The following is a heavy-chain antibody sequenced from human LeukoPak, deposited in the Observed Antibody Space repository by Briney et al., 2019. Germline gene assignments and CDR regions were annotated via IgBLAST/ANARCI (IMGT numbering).Heavy chain of an antibody. CDR2: ISYDGSNK. Sequence: GGSLRLACAASGFTFSSYAMHWVRQAPGKGLEWVAVISYDGSNKYYADCGRGRFTISRDNSKNTLYLQMKSLRAEDTAVYYCARDRGDGEYAHAEVLFDYWGQGTLVTVSS. CDR1: GFTFSSYA. D-gene: IGHD4-17*01. CDR3: ARDRGDGEYAHAEVLFDY. V-gene: IGHV3-30*04. J-gene: IGHJ4*02.